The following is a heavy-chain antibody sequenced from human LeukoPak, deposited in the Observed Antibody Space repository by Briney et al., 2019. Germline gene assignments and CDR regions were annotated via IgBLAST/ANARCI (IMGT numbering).Heavy chain of an antibody. V-gene: IGHV1-8*01. CDR1: VYTFTSYD. J-gene: IGHJ6*03. CDR3: ARGFSSWHYYYYYMDV. D-gene: IGHD6-13*01. CDR2: MNPNSGNT. Sequence: ASVKVSCKASVYTFTSYDINWVRQATGQGLEWMGWMNPNSGNTGYAQKFQGRVTMTRNTSISTAYMELSSLRSEDTAVYYCARGFSSWHYYYYYMDVWGEGTTVTVSS.